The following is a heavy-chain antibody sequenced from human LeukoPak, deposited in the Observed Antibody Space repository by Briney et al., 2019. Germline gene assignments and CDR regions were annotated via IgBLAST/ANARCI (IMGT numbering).Heavy chain of an antibody. CDR3: ASTVGGSETYYNDH. CDR1: GFTFSNYN. V-gene: IGHV3-23*01. D-gene: IGHD3-10*01. Sequence: PGGSLRLSCAASGFTFSNYNMAWVRQAPGKGLEWVSAIGGSDGGTHYADSVRGRFTISRDNSKNTLYLQMNSLRAEDTAVYYCASTVGGSETYYNDHWGQGTLVSVSS. J-gene: IGHJ4*02. CDR2: IGGSDGGT.